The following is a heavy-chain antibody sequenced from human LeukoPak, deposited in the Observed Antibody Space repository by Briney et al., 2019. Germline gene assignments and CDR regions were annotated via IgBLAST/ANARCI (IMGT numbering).Heavy chain of an antibody. J-gene: IGHJ6*02. V-gene: IGHV4-59*08. CDR2: IYYSGST. CDR3: ARREPGYYYGMDV. Sequence: SETLSLTCTVSGGSISSYYWSWIRQPPGKGLEWIGYIYYSGSTNYNPYLKSRVTISVDTSKNQFSLKLSSVTAAVTAVYYCARREPGYYYGMDVWGQGTTVTVSS. CDR1: GGSISSYY. D-gene: IGHD1-26*01.